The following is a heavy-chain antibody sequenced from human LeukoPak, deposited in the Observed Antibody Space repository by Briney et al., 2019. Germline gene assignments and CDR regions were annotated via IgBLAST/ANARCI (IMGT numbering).Heavy chain of an antibody. CDR2: IYYSGST. CDR3: ARYESSAYGIDV. V-gene: IGHV4-39*01. D-gene: IGHD3-22*01. Sequence: SETLSLTCTVSGGSISNSSSYWGWIRQPPGMGLEWIGSIYYSGSTYYNPSLKSRVTISVDTSKNQFSLKVSSVAAADTAVYYCARYESSAYGIDVWGRGTLVTVSS. J-gene: IGHJ2*01. CDR1: GGSISNSSSY.